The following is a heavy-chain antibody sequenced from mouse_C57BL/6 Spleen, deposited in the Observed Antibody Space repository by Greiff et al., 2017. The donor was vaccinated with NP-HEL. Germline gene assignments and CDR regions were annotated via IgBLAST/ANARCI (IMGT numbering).Heavy chain of an antibody. CDR1: GYTFTSYW. Sequence: QVQLQQPGAELVMPGASVKLSCKASGYTFTSYWMHWVKQRPGQGLEWIGEIDPSDSYTNYNQKFKGKSTLTVDKSSSTAYMQLSSLTSEDSAVYYCARSPPWYAMDYWGQGTSVTVSS. V-gene: IGHV1-69*01. CDR3: ARSPPWYAMDY. J-gene: IGHJ4*01. CDR2: IDPSDSYT.